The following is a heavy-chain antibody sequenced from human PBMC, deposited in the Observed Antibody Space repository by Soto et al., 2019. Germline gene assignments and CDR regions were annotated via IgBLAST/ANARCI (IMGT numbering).Heavy chain of an antibody. D-gene: IGHD6-13*01. CDR3: AKDGYGSSALDY. J-gene: IGHJ4*02. CDR2: ISGSGGST. CDR1: GFPFSSYA. V-gene: IGHV3-23*01. Sequence: GGSLRLSCSASGFPFSSYAKSWVRQAPGKGLEWVSAISGSGGSTYYADSVKGRFTISRDNSKNTLYLHMNSLRAEDTAVYYCAKDGYGSSALDYWGQGTLVTVSS.